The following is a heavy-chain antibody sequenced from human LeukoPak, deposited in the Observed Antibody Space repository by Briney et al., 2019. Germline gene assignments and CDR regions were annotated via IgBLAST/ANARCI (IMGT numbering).Heavy chain of an antibody. V-gene: IGHV3-30*04. D-gene: IGHD3-3*01. CDR3: ARDVEAFWSGNYPGGY. J-gene: IGHJ4*02. CDR1: GFTFSSYA. CDR2: ISYDGSNK. Sequence: PGRSLRLSCAASGFTFSSYAMHWVRQAPGKGLEWVAVISYDGSNKYYADSVKGRFTISRDNSKNTLYLQMNSLRAEDTAVYYCARDVEAFWSGNYPGGYWGQGTLVTVSS.